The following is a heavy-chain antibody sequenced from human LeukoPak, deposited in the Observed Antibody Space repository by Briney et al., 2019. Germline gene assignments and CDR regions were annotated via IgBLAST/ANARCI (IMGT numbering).Heavy chain of an antibody. J-gene: IGHJ6*02. D-gene: IGHD2-2*02. Sequence: SETLSLTCTVSGGSISSYYWSWIRQPPGKGLEWIGYIYYSGSTNYNPSLKSRVTISVDTSKNQFSLKLSSVTAADTAVYYCARETRGGYCSSTSCYRGSMGNNSGMDVWGQGTTVTVSS. CDR1: GGSISSYY. CDR3: ARETRGGYCSSTSCYRGSMGNNSGMDV. V-gene: IGHV4-59*01. CDR2: IYYSGST.